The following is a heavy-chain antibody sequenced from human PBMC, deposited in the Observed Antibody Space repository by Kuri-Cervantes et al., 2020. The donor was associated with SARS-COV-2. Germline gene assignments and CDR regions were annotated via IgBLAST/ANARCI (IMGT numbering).Heavy chain of an antibody. J-gene: IGHJ6*02. CDR3: ARRPGYCSSTSCQEASYGMDV. V-gene: IGHV4-59*01. CDR1: GGPISSYY. D-gene: IGHD2-2*01. CDR2: IYYSGST. Sequence: GSLRLSCTVSGGPISSYYWSWIRQPPGKGLEWFGYIYYSGSTNYNPSLKSRVTISVDTSKNQFSLKLSSVTAADTAVYYCARRPGYCSSTSCQEASYGMDVWGQGTTVTVSS.